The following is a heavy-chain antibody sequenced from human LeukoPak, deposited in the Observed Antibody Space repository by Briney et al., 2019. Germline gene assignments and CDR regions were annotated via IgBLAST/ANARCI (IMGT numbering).Heavy chain of an antibody. J-gene: IGHJ4*02. V-gene: IGHV4-59*01. CDR3: ARVSYYGSGSYYHDY. D-gene: IGHD3-10*01. CDR1: GGSISSYY. CDR2: IYYSGST. Sequence: SETLSLTCTVSGGSISSYYWSWIRQPPGKGLEGIGYIYYSGSTNYNPSLKSRVTISVDTSKNQFSLKLSSVTAADTAVYYCARVSYYGSGSYYHDYWGQGTLVTVSS.